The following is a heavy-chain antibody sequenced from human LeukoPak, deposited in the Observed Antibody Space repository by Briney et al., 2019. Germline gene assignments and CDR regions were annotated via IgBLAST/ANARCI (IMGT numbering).Heavy chain of an antibody. V-gene: IGHV1-2*02. CDR1: GYTFTGNY. Sequence: ASVKVSCKASGYTFTGNYMHWVRQAPGQGLEWMGWINPNSGGANYAQKFQGRVTMTRDTPISTAYMELSRLRSDDTAVYYCARDGRSSGWPEYWGQGTLVTVSS. CDR3: ARDGRSSGWPEY. D-gene: IGHD6-19*01. CDR2: INPNSGGA. J-gene: IGHJ4*02.